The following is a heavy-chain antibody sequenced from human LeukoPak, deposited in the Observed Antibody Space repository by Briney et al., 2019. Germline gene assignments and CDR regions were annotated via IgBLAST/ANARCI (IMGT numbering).Heavy chain of an antibody. CDR1: GGSISSGSYY. J-gene: IGHJ6*03. Sequence: SETLSLTCTVSGGSISSGSYYWSWIRQPAGKGLEWIGRIYTSGSTNYNPSLKSRVTISVDTSKNQFSLKLSSVTAADTAVYYCARTISGIAAAGYYYYYYMDVWGKGTTVTISS. CDR2: IYTSGST. CDR3: ARTISGIAAAGYYYYYYMDV. V-gene: IGHV4-61*02. D-gene: IGHD6-13*01.